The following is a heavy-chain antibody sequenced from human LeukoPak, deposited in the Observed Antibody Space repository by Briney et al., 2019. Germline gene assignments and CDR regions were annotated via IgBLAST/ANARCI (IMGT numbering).Heavy chain of an antibody. CDR2: IYTSGST. Sequence: PSETLSLTCTVSGGSISSGSYYWSWIRQPAGKGLEWIGRIYTSGSTNYNPSLKSRVTISVDTSKNQFSLKLSSVTAADTAVYYCARGVAMVYDWGQGTLVTVSS. CDR1: GGSISSGSYY. D-gene: IGHD5-18*01. CDR3: ARGVAMVYD. V-gene: IGHV4-61*02. J-gene: IGHJ4*02.